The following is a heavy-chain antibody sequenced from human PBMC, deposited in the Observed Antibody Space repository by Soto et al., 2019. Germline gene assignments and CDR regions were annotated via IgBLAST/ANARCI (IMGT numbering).Heavy chain of an antibody. V-gene: IGHV1-18*01. D-gene: IGHD3-3*01. CDR3: ARDRGLDYDFWSGYSKIDP. Sequence: GASVKVSCKASGYTFTSYGISWVRQAPGQGLEWMGWISAYNGNTNYAQKLQGRVTMTTDTSTSTAYMELRSLRSDDTAVYYCARDRGLDYDFWSGYSKIDPWGQGTLVTVSS. CDR1: GYTFTSYG. J-gene: IGHJ5*02. CDR2: ISAYNGNT.